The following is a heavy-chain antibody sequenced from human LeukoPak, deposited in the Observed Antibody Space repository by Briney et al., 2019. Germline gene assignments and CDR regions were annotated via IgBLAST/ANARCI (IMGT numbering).Heavy chain of an antibody. J-gene: IGHJ6*03. CDR1: GGTISSYY. CDR3: ARVEEGYGSGRRENYYYYYMDV. CDR2: IYYSGST. D-gene: IGHD3-10*01. V-gene: IGHV4-59*01. Sequence: SETLSLTCTVSGGTISSYYWSWIRQPPGKGLEWIGYIYYSGSTNYNPSLKSRVTISVDTSKNRFSLKLASVTAADTAVYYCARVEEGYGSGRRENYYYYYMDVWGKGTTVTISS.